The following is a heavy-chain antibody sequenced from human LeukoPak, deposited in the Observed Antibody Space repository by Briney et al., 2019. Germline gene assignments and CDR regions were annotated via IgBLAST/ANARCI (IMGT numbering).Heavy chain of an antibody. CDR2: INPESGDT. V-gene: IGHV1-2*02. CDR1: GYIFTGYY. J-gene: IGHJ4*02. D-gene: IGHD1-26*01. CDR3: AREGISRGSYSEALDY. Sequence: ASVNVSCMASGYIFTGYYMYWVRQPHGQGLDWMGWINPESGDTNYEQKFQGRVTMTRDTSISTAYMELSSLTSDDTAVFYCAREGISRGSYSEALDYWGQGTLVTVSS.